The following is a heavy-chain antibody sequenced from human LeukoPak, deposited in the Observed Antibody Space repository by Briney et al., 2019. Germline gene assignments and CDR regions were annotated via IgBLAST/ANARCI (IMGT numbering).Heavy chain of an antibody. CDR3: ARDGDGYNPRAFDI. D-gene: IGHD5-24*01. Sequence: ASVRVSCRASGNTFTDYYMHWVRQAPGQGLEWMGWVNPKSGDTKYAQKFQGRVTMTSDTSISTAYMELSGLRSDDTAVYYCARDGDGYNPRAFDIWGQGTMVTVSS. CDR1: GNTFTDYY. J-gene: IGHJ3*02. V-gene: IGHV1-2*02. CDR2: VNPKSGDT.